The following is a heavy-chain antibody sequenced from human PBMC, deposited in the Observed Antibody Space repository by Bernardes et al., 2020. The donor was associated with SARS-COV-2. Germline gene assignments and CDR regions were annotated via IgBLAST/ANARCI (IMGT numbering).Heavy chain of an antibody. V-gene: IGHV4-31*03. CDR3: AREGPLRPFPEV. J-gene: IGHJ4*02. CDR2: VYYIGRT. CDR1: GDSITSGVHY. Sequence: TLSLTCSVSGDSITSGVHYWSWIGQHPGKGLEWIGYVYYIGRTYYNPSLQSRVTISLDETKKHFSLKMNSVTAATSAVYYIAREGPLRPFPEVWGQGTRVTLSS. D-gene: IGHD3-16*01.